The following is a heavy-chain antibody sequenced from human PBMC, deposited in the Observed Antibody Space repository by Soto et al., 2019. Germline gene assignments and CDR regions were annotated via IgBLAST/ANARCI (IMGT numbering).Heavy chain of an antibody. D-gene: IGHD3-22*01. Sequence: PSETLSLTCTVSGGSIRDYYWGWIRQSPGKGPEWIGYIYYTGTTKYNPSLKSRVTISVDSSKNQFSLKLDSVTAADTAVYYCARLGGYYQAFASWGQGTLDTVSS. CDR3: ARLGGYYQAFAS. CDR1: GGSIRDYY. CDR2: IYYTGTT. J-gene: IGHJ5*02. V-gene: IGHV4-59*08.